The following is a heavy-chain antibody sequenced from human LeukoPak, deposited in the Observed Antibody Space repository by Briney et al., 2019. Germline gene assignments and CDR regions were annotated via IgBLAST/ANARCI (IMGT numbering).Heavy chain of an antibody. V-gene: IGHV3-23*01. CDR2: ISGSGGST. CDR1: GFTVSSNY. D-gene: IGHD6-19*01. CDR3: AKDRQWLVGDWFDP. Sequence: GGSLRLSCAASGFTVSSNYMSWVRQASGKGLEWVSAISGSGGSTYYADSVKGRFTISRDNSKNTLYLQMNSLRAEDTAVYYCAKDRQWLVGDWFDPWGQGTLVTVSS. J-gene: IGHJ5*02.